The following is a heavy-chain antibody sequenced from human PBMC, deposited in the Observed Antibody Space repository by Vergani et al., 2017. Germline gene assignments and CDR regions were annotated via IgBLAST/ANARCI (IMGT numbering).Heavy chain of an antibody. CDR3: ATKSCGTPGCQIGYFRE. J-gene: IGHJ1*01. CDR2: ISYDGTQK. CDR1: GFTSSYYG. D-gene: IGHD1-1*01. Sequence: QVHLVESGGGVVQPGRSLRLSCVVSGFTSSYYGMHWVRQAPGKGREWVAVISYDGTQKYYADSVKGRFTISRQNYKCTLYLQMNSLRTEDTAVYYCATKSCGTPGCQIGYFREWGQGTLGTVSS. V-gene: IGHV3-30*03.